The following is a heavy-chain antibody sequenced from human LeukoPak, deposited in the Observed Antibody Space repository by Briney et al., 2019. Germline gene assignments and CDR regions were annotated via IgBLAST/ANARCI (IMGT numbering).Heavy chain of an antibody. V-gene: IGHV3-9*03. CDR3: AKSGVGATIKAFDI. D-gene: IGHD1-26*01. CDR2: ISWNSGSI. Sequence: PGRSLRLSCAASGFTFDDYAMHWVRQAPGKGLEWVSGISWNSGSIGYADSVKGRFTISRDNAKNSLHLQMNSLRAEDMALYYCAKSGVGATIKAFDIWGQGTMVTVSS. J-gene: IGHJ3*02. CDR1: GFTFDDYA.